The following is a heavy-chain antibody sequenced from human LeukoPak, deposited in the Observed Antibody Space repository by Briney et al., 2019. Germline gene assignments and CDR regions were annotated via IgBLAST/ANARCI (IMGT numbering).Heavy chain of an antibody. CDR2: INPSGGST. D-gene: IGHD6-19*01. Sequence: ASVKVSCKASGYTFTSYYMHWVRQAPGQGLEWMGIINPSGGSTSYAQKFQGRVTVTRDMSTSTVYMELSSLRSEDTAVYYCARVGYSSGWSGYYYYMDVWGKGTTVTVSS. CDR3: ARVGYSSGWSGYYYYMDV. J-gene: IGHJ6*03. CDR1: GYTFTSYY. V-gene: IGHV1-46*01.